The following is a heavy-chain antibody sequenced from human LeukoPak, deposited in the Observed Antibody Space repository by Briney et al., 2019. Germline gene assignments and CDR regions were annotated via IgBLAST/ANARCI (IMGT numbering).Heavy chain of an antibody. D-gene: IGHD6-13*01. V-gene: IGHV3-66*01. J-gene: IGHJ4*02. Sequence: GGSLRLSCAASGFTVSRNYMSWVRQAPGKGLEWVSVIYSGGSTYYADSVKGRFTTSRDNSKRTLYLQMKSLRAEDTAVYYCARAGPSSSWHQFDYWGQGTLVTVSS. CDR1: GFTVSRNY. CDR2: IYSGGST. CDR3: ARAGPSSSWHQFDY.